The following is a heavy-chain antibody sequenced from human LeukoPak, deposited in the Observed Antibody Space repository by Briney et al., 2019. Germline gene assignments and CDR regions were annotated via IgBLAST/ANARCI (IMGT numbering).Heavy chain of an antibody. V-gene: IGHV5-51*01. D-gene: IGHD3-10*01. CDR3: ARQRFTMRAYAGNWFDP. CDR1: GYSFTTYW. Sequence: GESLKISCKGSGYSFTTYWIGWVRQMPGKGLEWMGIIYPGDSDTRYSPSFQDQVTISADKSISTAYLQWSSLKASDTAMYYCARQRFTMRAYAGNWFDPWGQGTLVTVSS. CDR2: IYPGDSDT. J-gene: IGHJ5*02.